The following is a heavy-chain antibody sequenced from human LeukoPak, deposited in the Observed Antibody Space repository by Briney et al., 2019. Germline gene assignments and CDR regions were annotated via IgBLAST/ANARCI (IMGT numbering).Heavy chain of an antibody. Sequence: GGSLRLSCAASGFTFSGYSMNWVRQAPGKGLEWVSSISSSSSYIYYADSVKGRFTISRDNAKNSLYLQMNSLRAEDTAVYYCARALAGSYSYYYYGMDVWGKGTTVTVSS. CDR2: ISSSSSYI. D-gene: IGHD3-10*01. CDR1: GFTFSGYS. V-gene: IGHV3-21*01. J-gene: IGHJ6*04. CDR3: ARALAGSYSYYYYGMDV.